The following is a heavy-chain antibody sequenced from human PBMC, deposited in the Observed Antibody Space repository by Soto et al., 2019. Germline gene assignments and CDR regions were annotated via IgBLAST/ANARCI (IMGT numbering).Heavy chain of an antibody. CDR1: GFTFSSYA. J-gene: IGHJ3*02. V-gene: IGHV3-23*01. D-gene: IGHD6-13*01. Sequence: EVQLLESGGGLVQPGGSLRLSCAASGFTFSSYAMSWVRQAPGKGLEWVSAISGSGGSTYYADSVKGRFTISRDNAKNTLYLQMNSLRAEDTAVYYCAKDLAAASDTFDIWGQGTMVTVSS. CDR3: AKDLAAASDTFDI. CDR2: ISGSGGST.